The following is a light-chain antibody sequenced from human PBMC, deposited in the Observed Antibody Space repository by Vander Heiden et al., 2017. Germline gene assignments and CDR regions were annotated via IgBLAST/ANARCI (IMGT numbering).Light chain of an antibody. CDR1: QDISNY. Sequence: DIQMTQSPSSLSASVGDRVTITCQASQDISNYLNWYQQKPVTDPKLLIYDASNLETGVPSRFSGSGSGTDFTFTISSLHPEDVATYYCQQYYNLPLTFGGGTKVEIK. J-gene: IGKJ4*01. CDR3: QQYYNLPLT. CDR2: DAS. V-gene: IGKV1-33*01.